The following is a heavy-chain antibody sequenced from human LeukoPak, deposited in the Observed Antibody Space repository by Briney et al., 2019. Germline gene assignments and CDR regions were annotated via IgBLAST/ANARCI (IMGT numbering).Heavy chain of an antibody. CDR2: IRYDGSNK. CDR1: GFTFSSSG. J-gene: IGHJ3*02. D-gene: IGHD4-17*01. Sequence: PGESLRLSCVASGFTFSSSGMYWVRQAPGKGLECVAFIRYDGSNKNYADSVKGRFTISRDNSKNTLYLQMDSLRAEDTAVYFCAREGALTVTKDAFDIWGQGTMVTVSS. CDR3: AREGALTVTKDAFDI. V-gene: IGHV3-30*02.